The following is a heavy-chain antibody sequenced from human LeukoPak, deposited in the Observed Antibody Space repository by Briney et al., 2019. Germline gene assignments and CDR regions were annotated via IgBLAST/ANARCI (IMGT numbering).Heavy chain of an antibody. CDR2: IYYSGST. D-gene: IGHD5-12*01. Sequence: SETLSLTCTVSGGSISSYYWNWIRQPPGKGLEWIGYIYYSGSTSYIPSLKSRVTISVDTSKNQFSLKLSSVTAADTAVYYCALWEIVHYAFDFWGQGTMVTVSS. J-gene: IGHJ3*01. CDR1: GGSISSYY. CDR3: ALWEIVHYAFDF. V-gene: IGHV4-59*01.